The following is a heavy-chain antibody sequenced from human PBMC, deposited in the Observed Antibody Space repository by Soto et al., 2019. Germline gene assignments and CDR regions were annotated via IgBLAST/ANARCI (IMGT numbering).Heavy chain of an antibody. CDR2: ISYDGSNK. Sequence: GGSLRLSCAASGFTFSSYSMHWVRQAPGKGLEWVALISYDGSNKYYADSVKGRFTISRDNSKNTLYLQMNSLRAEDTAVYYCAKRRFLDHFDYWGQGTLVTVSS. CDR3: AKRRFLDHFDY. J-gene: IGHJ4*02. D-gene: IGHD3-3*01. CDR1: GFTFSSYS. V-gene: IGHV3-30-3*02.